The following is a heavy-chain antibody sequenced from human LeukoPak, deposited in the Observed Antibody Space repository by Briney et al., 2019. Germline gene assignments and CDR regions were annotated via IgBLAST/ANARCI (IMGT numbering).Heavy chain of an antibody. CDR2: VSYGGSNK. D-gene: IGHD3-3*01. Sequence: GGSLRLSCAASGFTFSSYGMHWVRQAPGKGLEWVAVVSYGGSNKYYADSVKGRFTISRDNSKNTLYLQMNSLRAEDTAVYYCAAGYDFWSGRFDYWGQGTLVTVSS. V-gene: IGHV3-30*03. CDR1: GFTFSSYG. CDR3: AAGYDFWSGRFDY. J-gene: IGHJ4*02.